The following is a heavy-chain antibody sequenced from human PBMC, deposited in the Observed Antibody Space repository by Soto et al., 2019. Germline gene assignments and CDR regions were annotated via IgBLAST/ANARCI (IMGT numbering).Heavy chain of an antibody. CDR1: GGSFSGYF. J-gene: IGHJ5*02. D-gene: IGHD4-17*01. Sequence: PSETLSLTCAVYGGSFSGYFWSWIRQPPGKALEWIGEINHSGSTDCNPSLKSRVTISVDPSREQFSLSLSSVTAADTAVYYCARGDGKTFGDSRVNWLDPWGQGALVTVYS. CDR2: INHSGST. CDR3: ARGDGKTFGDSRVNWLDP. V-gene: IGHV4-34*01.